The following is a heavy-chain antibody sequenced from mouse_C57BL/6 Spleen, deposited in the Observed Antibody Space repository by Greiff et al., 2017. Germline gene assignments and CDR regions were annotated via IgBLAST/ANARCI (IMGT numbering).Heavy chain of an antibody. CDR1: GYTFTSYW. CDR3: ARMDY. Sequence: QVQLQQPGAELVMPGASVKLSCKASGYTFTSYWMHWVKQRPGQGLEWIGEIDPSDSYTNYNQKFKGKSTLTVDKYSSTAYMQLSSLTSEDSAVYYCARMDYWGQGTSVTVSS. CDR2: IDPSDSYT. J-gene: IGHJ4*01. V-gene: IGHV1-69*01.